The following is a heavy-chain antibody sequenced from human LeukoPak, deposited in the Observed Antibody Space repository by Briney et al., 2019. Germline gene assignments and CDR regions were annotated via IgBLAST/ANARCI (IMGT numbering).Heavy chain of an antibody. J-gene: IGHJ4*02. D-gene: IGHD3-10*01. CDR1: GGSFSGYY. CDR3: ARGRAWFGEGVNFDY. CDR2: INHSGST. Sequence: SVTLSLTCAVYGGSFSGYYWSWIRQPPGKGLEWIGEINHSGSTNYNPSLKSRVTISVDTSKNQFSLKLSSVTAADTAVYYCARGRAWFGEGVNFDYWGQGTLVTVSS. V-gene: IGHV4-34*01.